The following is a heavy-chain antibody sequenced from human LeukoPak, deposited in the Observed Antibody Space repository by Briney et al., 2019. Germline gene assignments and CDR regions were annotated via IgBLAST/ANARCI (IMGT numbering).Heavy chain of an antibody. CDR2: INAGNGNT. J-gene: IGHJ4*02. CDR1: GYTFTSYA. CDR3: ARGVGGGVTPTSDY. V-gene: IGHV1-3*01. D-gene: IGHD3-16*01. Sequence: ASVKVSCKASGYTFTSYAMHWVRQAPGQRLEWMGWINAGNGNTKYSQKFQGRVTITRDTSASTAYMELSSLRSEDTAVYYCARGVGGGVTPTSDYWGQGTLVTVSS.